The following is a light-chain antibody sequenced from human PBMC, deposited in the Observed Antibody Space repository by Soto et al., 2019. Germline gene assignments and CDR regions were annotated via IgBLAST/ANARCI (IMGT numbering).Light chain of an antibody. CDR3: ASWDDSLNGVV. Sequence: QSVLTQPPSASGTPGQRVSISCSGSNSNIGANTVNWYQQVPGAAPKLLIYSTSQRPSGVPDRFSASKSATSASVAISGIQSDDEADYYCASWDDSLNGVVFGGGTKLTVL. V-gene: IGLV1-44*01. CDR2: STS. J-gene: IGLJ2*01. CDR1: NSNIGANT.